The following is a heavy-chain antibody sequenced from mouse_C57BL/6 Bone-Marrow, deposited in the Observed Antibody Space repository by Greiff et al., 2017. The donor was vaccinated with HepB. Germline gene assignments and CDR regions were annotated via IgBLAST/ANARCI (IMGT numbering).Heavy chain of an antibody. V-gene: IGHV2-6-1*01. CDR1: GFSLPSYG. CDR2: IWSDGST. D-gene: IGHD1-1*01. Sequence: VNVVESGPGLVAPSQSLSITCTVSGFSLPSYGVHWVRQPPGKGLEWLVVIWSDGSTTYNSALKSRLSISKDNSKSQVFLKMNRLQTDDTAMYYCARQGSSNYYAMDYWGQGTSVTVSS. CDR3: ARQGSSNYYAMDY. J-gene: IGHJ4*01.